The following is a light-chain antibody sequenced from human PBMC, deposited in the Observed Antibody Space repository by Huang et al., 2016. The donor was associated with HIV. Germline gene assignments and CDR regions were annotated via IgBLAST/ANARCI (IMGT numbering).Light chain of an antibody. Sequence: EIVMTQSPATLSVSPGESATLSCRASQVVGRSLAWYQQRHGQAPRLLIYGASNRATGIPARFSGSGSGTEFTLTISSLQSDDFAVYFCQQYYNWPPLTFGGGSKVEIK. CDR3: QQYYNWPPLT. J-gene: IGKJ4*01. CDR1: QVVGRS. CDR2: GAS. V-gene: IGKV3-15*01.